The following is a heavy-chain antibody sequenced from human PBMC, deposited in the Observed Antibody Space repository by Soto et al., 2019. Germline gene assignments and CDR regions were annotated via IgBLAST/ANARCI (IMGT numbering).Heavy chain of an antibody. CDR2: ISAHNGNT. D-gene: IGHD1-1*01. Sequence: QVHLVQSGAEVKKPGASVKVSCKGSGYTFTSYGITWVRQAPGQGLEWMGWISAHNGNTDYAQRLQGRVTVTRDTSTSTAYMELRSLRSDDTAVYYCARGRYGDYWGQGALVTVSS. CDR1: GYTFTSYG. CDR3: ARGRYGDY. J-gene: IGHJ4*02. V-gene: IGHV1-18*01.